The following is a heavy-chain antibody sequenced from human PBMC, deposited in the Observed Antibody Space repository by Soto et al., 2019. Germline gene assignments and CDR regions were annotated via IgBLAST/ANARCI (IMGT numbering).Heavy chain of an antibody. CDR3: AGYCGSDLRDSGADLDY. D-gene: IGHD2-21*02. J-gene: IGHJ4*02. CDR1: GYFFTSYG. CDR2: ISPYNGNT. V-gene: IGHV1-18*04. Sequence: ASVKVSCKASGYFFTSYGISWVRQAPGQGLEWMGWISPYNGNTKYAQNFQGRVTMTTDTSTYTAYMELRSLRSDDPAVYYCAGYCGSDLRDSGADLDYWGQGNLVNV.